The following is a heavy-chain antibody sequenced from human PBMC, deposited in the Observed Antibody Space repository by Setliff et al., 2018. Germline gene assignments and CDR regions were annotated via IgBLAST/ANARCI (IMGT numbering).Heavy chain of an antibody. D-gene: IGHD3-10*01. CDR3: ARVESMVRGKNILRHFDY. CDR1: GYTFNNYG. J-gene: IGHJ4*02. V-gene: IGHV1-18*01. CDR2: VTIYNGNT. Sequence: ASVKVSCKASGYTFNNYGVAWVRQAPGQGLDWMGWVTIYNGNTKYAQNLQGRLTLSTDRSTNTVYMELGSLTTDDTAIYHCARVESMVRGKNILRHFDYWGQGTQVT.